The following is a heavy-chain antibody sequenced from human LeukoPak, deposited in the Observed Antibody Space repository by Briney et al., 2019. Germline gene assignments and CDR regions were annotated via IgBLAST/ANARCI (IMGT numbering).Heavy chain of an antibody. J-gene: IGHJ4*02. D-gene: IGHD3-22*01. CDR2: MNPNSGNT. V-gene: IGHV1-8*01. CDR1: GYTFTSTD. Sequence: ASVKVSCKASGYTFTSTDINWVRQATGQGLEWMGCMNPNSGNTGYAQKFQGRVTMTRNTSINTAYMELSSLRSEDAAVYYCARGREYSSGPGFDYWAQGTLVTVSS. CDR3: ARGREYSSGPGFDY.